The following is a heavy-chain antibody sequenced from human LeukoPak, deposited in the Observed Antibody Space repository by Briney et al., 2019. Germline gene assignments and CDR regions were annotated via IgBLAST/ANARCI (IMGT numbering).Heavy chain of an antibody. J-gene: IGHJ6*03. V-gene: IGHV3-49*04. D-gene: IGHD3-16*01. CDR2: IRTEAYDGAT. CDR1: GFTFGDYA. Sequence: PGGSLRLSCAASGFTFGDYAMSWVRQAPGKGLEWVGFIRTEAYDGATDYGASVKGRFTISRDDSKNIAYLQMNSLNTEDTAVYYCTRTFGYYYFYMDVRGKGTTVIVSS. CDR3: TRTFGYYYFYMDV.